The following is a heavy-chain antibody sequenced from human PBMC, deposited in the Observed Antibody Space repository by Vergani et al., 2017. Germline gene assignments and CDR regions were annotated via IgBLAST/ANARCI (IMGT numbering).Heavy chain of an antibody. CDR1: GYSISSGYY. D-gene: IGHD3-22*01. CDR2: IYYSGST. J-gene: IGHJ4*02. Sequence: QVQLQQWGAGLLKPSETLSLTCAVSGYSISSGYYWGWIRQPPGKGLEWIGYIYYSGSTNYNPSLKSRVTISVDTSKNQFSLKLSSVTAADTAVYYCASLYYGSDYWGQGTLVTVSS. V-gene: IGHV4-61*01. CDR3: ASLYYGSDY.